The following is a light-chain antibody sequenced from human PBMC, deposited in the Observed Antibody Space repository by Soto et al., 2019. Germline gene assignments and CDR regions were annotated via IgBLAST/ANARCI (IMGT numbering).Light chain of an antibody. CDR1: QSVSSSY. Sequence: EIVLTQSPGTLSLSPGERATLSCRASQSVSSSYLAWYQQKTGQAPRLLLYGASSRATGIPDRFSGSGSGTEFTLTVSRLEPEDFAVYYCQQYGSSPWTFGRGTKVEIK. CDR2: GAS. J-gene: IGKJ1*01. V-gene: IGKV3-20*01. CDR3: QQYGSSPWT.